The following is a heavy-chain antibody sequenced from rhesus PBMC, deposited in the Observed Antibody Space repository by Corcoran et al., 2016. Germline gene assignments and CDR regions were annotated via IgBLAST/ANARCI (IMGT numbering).Heavy chain of an antibody. Sequence: QVQLQQWGEGLVKPSETLSLTCAVYGGSISSNYWSWIRQPPGKGLEWIGRIRSGGSTNYNPSLKRRVTISIDTSKNQFSLKLRSVTAADTAVFYCARGDSHYSGLDSWGQGLVVTVSS. D-gene: IGHD4-23*01. J-gene: IGHJ6*01. CDR3: ARGDSHYSGLDS. V-gene: IGHV4-160*01. CDR2: IRSGGST. CDR1: GGSISSNY.